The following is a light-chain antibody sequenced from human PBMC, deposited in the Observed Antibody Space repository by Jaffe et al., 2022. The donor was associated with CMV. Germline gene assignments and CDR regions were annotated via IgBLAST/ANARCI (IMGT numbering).Light chain of an antibody. J-gene: IGKJ2*01. CDR3: QHYGNSPYT. V-gene: IGKV3-20*01. CDR2: GAS. Sequence: EIVLTQSPGTLSLSPGERATLSCRTSQSVSSSYLTWYQQRPGQAPRLLIYGASIRATGIPDRFSCSGSGADFTLTISRLEPEDFAIYYCQHYGNSPYTFGQGTKLEIK. CDR1: QSVSSSY.